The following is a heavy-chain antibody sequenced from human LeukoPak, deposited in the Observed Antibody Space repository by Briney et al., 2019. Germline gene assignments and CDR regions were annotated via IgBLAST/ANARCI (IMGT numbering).Heavy chain of an antibody. CDR3: AKRSARSVAILRYFDWLLWLDY. Sequence: GGSLRLSCAASGFTFSSYGKSWVRQAPGKGLEWVSAISGSGGSTYYADSVKGRFTISRDNSKNTLYLQMNSLRAEDTAVYYCAKRSARSVAILRYFDWLLWLDYWGQGTLVTVSS. CDR1: GFTFSSYG. V-gene: IGHV3-23*01. J-gene: IGHJ4*02. D-gene: IGHD3-9*01. CDR2: ISGSGGST.